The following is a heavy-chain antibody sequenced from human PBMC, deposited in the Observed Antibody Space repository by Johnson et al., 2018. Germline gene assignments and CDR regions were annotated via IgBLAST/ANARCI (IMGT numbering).Heavy chain of an antibody. V-gene: IGHV3-53*01. CDR1: GFTVSSNY. D-gene: IGHD4-11*01. J-gene: IGHJ6*03. CDR2: IYSGGST. Sequence: QLVESGGGVVQPGRSLRLSCAASGFTVSSNYMSWVRQAPGKGLEWVSVIYSGGSTYYADSVKGRFTITRDNSKNTLYLQMNSLRAEDTAGYYCARVPSNYDYMDVWGKGTTVTGSS. CDR3: ARVPSNYDYMDV.